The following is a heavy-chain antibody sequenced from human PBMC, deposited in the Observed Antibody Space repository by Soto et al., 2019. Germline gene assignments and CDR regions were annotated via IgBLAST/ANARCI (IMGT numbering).Heavy chain of an antibody. V-gene: IGHV4-39*01. D-gene: IGHD2-21*01. Sequence: PSETLSLTCTVSGGSISSNNYYWGWIRQPPGKGLEWIGSIYYSGSTYYNPSLKSRVTISADTSKNQFFLTLSSVTAADTAVYYCARGGESLAADYLRSPRSNYYYYMDVWGKGTTVTVSS. CDR2: IYYSGST. CDR3: ARGGESLAADYLRSPRSNYYYYMDV. CDR1: GGSISSNNYY. J-gene: IGHJ6*03.